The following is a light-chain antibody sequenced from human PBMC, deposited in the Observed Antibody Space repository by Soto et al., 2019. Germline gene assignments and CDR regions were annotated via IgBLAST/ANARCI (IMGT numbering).Light chain of an antibody. V-gene: IGLV2-14*01. CDR1: RRDVGGYNY. CDR2: EVT. Sequence: QSVLTQPASVSGSPGQSITISCTGTRRDVGGYNYVSWYQQYSGKSPKLLIYEVTHRPSGVSNRFSGFKSGNTASLTISGLQAEDEADYYCSSYTSSNTYVFGTGTKVTVL. J-gene: IGLJ1*01. CDR3: SSYTSSNTYV.